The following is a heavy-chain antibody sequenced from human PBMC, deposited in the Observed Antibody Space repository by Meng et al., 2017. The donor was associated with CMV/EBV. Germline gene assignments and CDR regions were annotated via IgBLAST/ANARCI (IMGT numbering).Heavy chain of an antibody. Sequence: SVKVSCKASGSTFSSYAISWVRQAPGQGLEWMGRIIPIFGTANYAQKFQGRVTITTDESTSTAYMELSSLRSEDTAVYYCAREVGDGGMDYWGQGTLVTVSS. J-gene: IGHJ4*02. V-gene: IGHV1-69*05. CDR2: IIPIFGTA. CDR1: GSTFSSYA. CDR3: AREVGDGGMDY. D-gene: IGHD5-24*01.